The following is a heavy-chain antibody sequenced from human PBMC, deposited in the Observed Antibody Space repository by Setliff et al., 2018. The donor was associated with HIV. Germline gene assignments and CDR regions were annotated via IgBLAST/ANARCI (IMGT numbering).Heavy chain of an antibody. CDR3: AYGVYQTRLYGMDV. CDR2: IYWDGDK. D-gene: IGHD2-8*01. J-gene: IGHJ6*02. CDR1: GFSLSTSGVG. V-gene: IGHV2-5*02. Sequence: SGPTLVNPTQTLTLTCTFSGFSLSTSGVGVGWIRQPPGKALDWLALIYWDGDKGYSPSLRSRLTITKDTSKNQVVLTMTNMDPVDTATYYCAYGVYQTRLYGMDVWGQGTTVTVSS.